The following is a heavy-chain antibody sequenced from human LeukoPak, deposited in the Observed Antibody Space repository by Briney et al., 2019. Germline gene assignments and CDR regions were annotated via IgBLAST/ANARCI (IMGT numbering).Heavy chain of an antibody. CDR1: GFTFSSYS. Sequence: GGSLRLSCAASGFTFSSYSMNWVRQAPGKGLEWVSYIRSSSRTIYYADSVKGRFTISRDNAKNTLYLQMNSLRAEDTAVYYCARVSNDYFDYWGQGTLVTVSS. CDR3: ARVSNDYFDY. V-gene: IGHV3-48*04. CDR2: IRSSSRTI. J-gene: IGHJ4*02.